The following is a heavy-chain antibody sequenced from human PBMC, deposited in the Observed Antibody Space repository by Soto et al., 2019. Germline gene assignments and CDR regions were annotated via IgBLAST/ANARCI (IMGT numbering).Heavy chain of an antibody. J-gene: IGHJ4*02. CDR2: IYYSGNT. CDR3: ARVGSGSFDY. Sequence: SETLSLTCTVSGGSISTYYWSWIRQPPGKGLEWIGYIYYSGNTNYNPSLKSRLTISVDASKNQFSLKLSSVTAADTAVYYCARVGSGSFDYWGQGTLVTVSS. CDR1: GGSISTYY. V-gene: IGHV4-59*01. D-gene: IGHD3-22*01.